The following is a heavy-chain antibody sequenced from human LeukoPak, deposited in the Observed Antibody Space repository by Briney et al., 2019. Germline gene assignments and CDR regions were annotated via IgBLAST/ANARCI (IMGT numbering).Heavy chain of an antibody. Sequence: PSETLSLTCAVYGGSFSGYYWSWIRQPPGKGLEWIGEINHSGSTNYNPSLKSRVTISVDTPKNQFSLKLSSVTAADTAVYYCAREAKNLDYGMDVWGQGTTVTVSS. CDR1: GGSFSGYY. V-gene: IGHV4-34*01. CDR3: AREAKNLDYGMDV. J-gene: IGHJ6*02. CDR2: INHSGST. D-gene: IGHD4/OR15-4a*01.